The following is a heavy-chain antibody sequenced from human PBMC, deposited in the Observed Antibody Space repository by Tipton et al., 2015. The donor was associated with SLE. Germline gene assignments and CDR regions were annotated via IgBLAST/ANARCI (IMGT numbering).Heavy chain of an antibody. CDR3: AGVEMATTRRGGRDAFDI. V-gene: IGHV4-59*01. CDR1: GGSISSFY. D-gene: IGHD5-24*01. Sequence: TLSLTCTVSGGSISSFYWSWIRQPPGKGLEWIGYIYYSGSTHYNPSLQSRVTISVDTSKNQFSLKLSSVTAADTAVYYCAGVEMATTRRGGRDAFDIWGQGTMVTVSS. CDR2: IYYSGST. J-gene: IGHJ3*02.